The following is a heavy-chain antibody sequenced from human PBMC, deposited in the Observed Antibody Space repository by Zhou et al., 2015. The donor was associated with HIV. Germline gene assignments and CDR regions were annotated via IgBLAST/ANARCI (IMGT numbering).Heavy chain of an antibody. CDR2: IIPIFGTA. CDR1: GGTFSSYA. D-gene: IGHD2-2*01. CDR3: ALPNCSSTSCSHTTLYYYYYMDV. Sequence: QVQLVQSGAEVKKPGSSVKVSCKASGGTFSSYAISWVRQAPGQGLEWMGGIIPIFGTANYAQKFQGRVTITADESTSTAYMELSSLRSEDTAVYYCALPNCSSTSCSHTTLYYYYYMDVWGKGTTVTVSS. V-gene: IGHV1-69*01. J-gene: IGHJ6*03.